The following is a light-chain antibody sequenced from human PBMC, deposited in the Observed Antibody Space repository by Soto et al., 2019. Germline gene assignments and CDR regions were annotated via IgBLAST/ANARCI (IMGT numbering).Light chain of an antibody. CDR1: QSVSSNH. CDR2: GAS. Sequence: EIVLTQSPGTLCLSPGERAALSGIASQSVSSNHLAWYQQKRGQPPRLLIYGASSRATGTPGRFSGSGSGTDFTLTITRLEPEDFAVYYCQQYGSSPQTFGQGTKVDIK. J-gene: IGKJ1*01. CDR3: QQYGSSPQT. V-gene: IGKV3-20*01.